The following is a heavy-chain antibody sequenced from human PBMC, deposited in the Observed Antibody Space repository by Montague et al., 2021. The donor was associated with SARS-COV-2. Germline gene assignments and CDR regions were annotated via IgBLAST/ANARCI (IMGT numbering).Heavy chain of an antibody. Sequence: TLSLTCSVSGDPTSRAGSFCTWIPYHPTAGLDCIGYVYYTGSTDYNSSLKSRVSMSIDTSRNQFSLKMSSVTAADTAVYYCARDRYGHFDYWGQGTLVTVSS. CDR2: VYYTGST. D-gene: IGHD5-18*01. J-gene: IGHJ4*02. CDR1: GDPTSRAGSF. V-gene: IGHV4-31*03. CDR3: ARDRYGHFDY.